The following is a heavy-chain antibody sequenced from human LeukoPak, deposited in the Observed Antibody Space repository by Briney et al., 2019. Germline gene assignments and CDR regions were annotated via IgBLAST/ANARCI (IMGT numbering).Heavy chain of an antibody. CDR1: GYSFNNYW. D-gene: IGHD3-22*01. V-gene: IGHV5-51*01. Sequence: PGESLKISCKGSGYSFNNYWIAWVRQMPGKGLEWMGSIYPGDSDARYSPSLQGQVTISADKSISTACLQWGSLKASDTAMYYCARHKGYDGSGYDAFDIRGQGTMVTVSS. CDR3: ARHKGYDGSGYDAFDI. J-gene: IGHJ3*02. CDR2: IYPGDSDA.